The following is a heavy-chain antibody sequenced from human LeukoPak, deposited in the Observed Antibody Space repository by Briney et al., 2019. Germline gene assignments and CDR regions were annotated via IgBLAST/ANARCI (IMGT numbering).Heavy chain of an antibody. CDR3: AREAYCSGGSCYEHFQH. D-gene: IGHD2-15*01. CDR2: ISYDGKTQ. V-gene: IGHV3-30*03. J-gene: IGHJ1*01. CDR1: GFTFSNYG. Sequence: GGSLRLSCAASGFTFSNYGMHWVRQAPGKGLEWVAVISYDGKTQYYADSVKGRFTLSRDNSRNTLYLQMNSLRPEDTAVYYCAREAYCSGGSCYEHFQHWGQGTLVTVSS.